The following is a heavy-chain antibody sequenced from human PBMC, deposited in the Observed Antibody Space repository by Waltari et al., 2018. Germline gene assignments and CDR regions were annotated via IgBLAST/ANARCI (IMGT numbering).Heavy chain of an antibody. CDR1: GGSISSSSYY. V-gene: IGHV4-39*07. CDR3: ARDSPIPSQDRNIAAAGRAGY. CDR2: IYYSGSS. Sequence: QLQLQESGPGLVKPSETLSLTCTVSGGSISSSSYYWGWIRQPPGQGLEWIGSIYYSGSSYYNQALKGLVTISGDTSKNQFSRKRSSVTAADPAVYYCARDSPIPSQDRNIAAAGRAGYWGQGTLVTVSS. J-gene: IGHJ4*02. D-gene: IGHD6-13*01.